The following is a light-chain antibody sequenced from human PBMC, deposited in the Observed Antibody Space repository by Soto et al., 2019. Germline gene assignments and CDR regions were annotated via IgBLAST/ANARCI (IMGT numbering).Light chain of an antibody. CDR3: QKYNSAPLT. Sequence: DVQMTQSPSSLSAFVGDRVTITCRASQGIATYLAWFQQKQGKVPKLLIYATSTLQSGVPSRFSGSGSGTDFTLTISSLQPEDVATYYCQKYNSAPLTFGGGTKVEIK. V-gene: IGKV1-27*01. CDR1: QGIATY. CDR2: ATS. J-gene: IGKJ4*01.